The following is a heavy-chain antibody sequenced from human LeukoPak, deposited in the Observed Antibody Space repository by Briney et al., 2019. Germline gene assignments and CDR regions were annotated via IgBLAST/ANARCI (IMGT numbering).Heavy chain of an antibody. CDR2: VNSGGSAP. D-gene: IGHD2-8*01. CDR3: ATAVYCLGAS. J-gene: IGHJ5*02. CDR1: GFTFSDYW. Sequence: GGSLRLSCAASGFTFSDYWMHWVRHTPEKGLMWVSKVNSGGSAPQYAESVKGRFTISRDNAKNTLYLQMNSLRAEDTAVYYYATAVYCLGASWGQGALVTVSS. V-gene: IGHV3-74*03.